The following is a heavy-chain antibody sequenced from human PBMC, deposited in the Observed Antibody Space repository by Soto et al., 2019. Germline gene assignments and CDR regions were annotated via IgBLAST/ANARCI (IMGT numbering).Heavy chain of an antibody. D-gene: IGHD6-19*01. Sequence: EVQLVESGGGLVKPGGSLRLSCAASGFTFSNAWMNWVRQAPGKGLEWVGRIKSKTDGGTTDYAAPVKGRFTISRDDSKNTLYLQMNSLKTEDTAVYYCTTTLAVGAPEYFQHWGQGTLVTVSS. CDR3: TTTLAVGAPEYFQH. V-gene: IGHV3-15*07. J-gene: IGHJ1*01. CDR2: IKSKTDGGTT. CDR1: GFTFSNAW.